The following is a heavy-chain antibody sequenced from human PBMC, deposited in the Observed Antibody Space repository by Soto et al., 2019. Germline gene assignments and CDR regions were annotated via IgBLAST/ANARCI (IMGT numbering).Heavy chain of an antibody. Sequence: VQLVESAGGFVKSGGSLRISCAASGITFSNARMIWVGQAPGKGLEWVGRIKSNADGGTTDYAAPVKGRFTISRDDSKNTLYLQMNSLKTEDTAVYYCTTSGGHWGQGTLVTVSS. J-gene: IGHJ4*02. CDR2: IKSNADGGTT. V-gene: IGHV3-15*07. CDR1: GITFSNAR. CDR3: TTSGGH. D-gene: IGHD3-10*01.